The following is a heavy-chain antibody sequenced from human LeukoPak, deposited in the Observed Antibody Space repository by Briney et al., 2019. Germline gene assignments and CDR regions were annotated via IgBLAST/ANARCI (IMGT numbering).Heavy chain of an antibody. V-gene: IGHV3-23*01. CDR1: GFTFSSYA. CDR2: ISGSGGST. CDR3: V. Sequence: GGSLRLSCAASGFTFSSYAMSWVRQAPGKGLEWVSAISGSGGSTYYADSVKGRFTISRAEDTAVYYCAKGTQLLYGYYYYMDVWGKGTTVTVSS. D-gene: IGHD2-2*02. J-gene: IGHJ6*03.